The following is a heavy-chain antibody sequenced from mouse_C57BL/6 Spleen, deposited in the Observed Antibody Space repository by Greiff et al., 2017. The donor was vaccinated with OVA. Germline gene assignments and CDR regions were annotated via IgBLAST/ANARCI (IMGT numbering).Heavy chain of an antibody. CDR2: IDPSDSET. J-gene: IGHJ4*01. D-gene: IGHD2-4*01. V-gene: IGHV1-52*01. Sequence: QVQLQQPGAELVRPGSSVKLSCKASGYTFTSYWMHWVKQRPIQGLEWIGNIDPSDSETHYNQKFKDKATLTVDKSSSTAYMQLGSLTSEDSAVYYCARGYYDYDGPLYYAMDYWGQGTSVTVSS. CDR1: GYTFTSYW. CDR3: ARGYYDYDGPLYYAMDY.